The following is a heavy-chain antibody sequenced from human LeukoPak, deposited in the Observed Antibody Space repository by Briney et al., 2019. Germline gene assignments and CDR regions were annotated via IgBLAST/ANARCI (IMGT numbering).Heavy chain of an antibody. CDR2: FDPEDGET. D-gene: IGHD3-10*01. Sequence: ASVKVSCKVSGYTLTELSMHWVRQARGKGLEWMGGFDPEDGETIYAQKFQGRVTMTEDASTDTAYMELSSLRSEDTAVYYRATVQYYYGSGPSRPYDAFDIWGQGTMVTVSS. V-gene: IGHV1-24*01. CDR3: ATVQYYYGSGPSRPYDAFDI. J-gene: IGHJ3*02. CDR1: GYTLTELS.